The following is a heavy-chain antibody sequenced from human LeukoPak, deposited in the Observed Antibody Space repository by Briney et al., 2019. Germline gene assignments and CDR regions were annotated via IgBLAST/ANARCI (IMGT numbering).Heavy chain of an antibody. CDR2: ISYSGST. CDR3: ARPGYSSG. J-gene: IGHJ4*02. Sequence: SETLSLTCTVSGGSLSPYYWSWIRQSPGKGLEWIGYISYSGSTNTHPSLKSRVTISVDMSKPQFYLELSSVTAADTAVYYCARPGYSSGWGQGTLVTVSS. V-gene: IGHV4-59*01. CDR1: GGSLSPYY. D-gene: IGHD6-19*01.